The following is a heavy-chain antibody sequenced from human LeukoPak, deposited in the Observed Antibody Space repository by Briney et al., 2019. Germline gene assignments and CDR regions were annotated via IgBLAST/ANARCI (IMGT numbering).Heavy chain of an antibody. V-gene: IGHV4-61*10. D-gene: IGHD6-19*01. Sequence: SETLSLTCTVSGGSISSGSYYWSWIRQPAGKGLEWIGYIYYSGSTNYNPSLKSRVTISVDTSKNQFSLKLSSVTAADTAVYYCARVKYTGAVAGPGVFDYWGQGTLVTVS. CDR3: ARVKYTGAVAGPGVFDY. CDR2: IYYSGST. CDR1: GGSISSGSYY. J-gene: IGHJ4*02.